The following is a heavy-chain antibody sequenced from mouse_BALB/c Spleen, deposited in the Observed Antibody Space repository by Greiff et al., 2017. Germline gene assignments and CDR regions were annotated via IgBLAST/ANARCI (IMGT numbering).Heavy chain of an antibody. Sequence: VQLKQSGAVLARPGASVKLSCKASGFSFTSYWMHWVKQRPGQGLEWIGAIYPGNSDTSYNQKFKGKAKMTAGTSASTAYMELSSLTNEDSAVYYCTRSYYCNYCAMDYWGQGTSVTVSS. V-gene: IGHV1-5*01. CDR3: TRSYYCNYCAMDY. CDR2: IYPGNSDT. D-gene: IGHD2-10*01. J-gene: IGHJ4*01. CDR1: GFSFTSYW.